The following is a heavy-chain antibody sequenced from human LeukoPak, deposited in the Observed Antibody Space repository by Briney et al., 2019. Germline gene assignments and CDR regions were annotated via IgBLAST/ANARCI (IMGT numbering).Heavy chain of an antibody. CDR2: ISYSGST. D-gene: IGHD6-19*01. CDR3: AREGQSSSFDI. Sequence: SETLSLTCTVSGGSISSYYWSWIRQPPGKGLEWIGYISYSGSTNYNPSLKSRVTISVDTSKNQFSLKLSSVTAADTAVYYCAREGQSSSFDIWGQGTMVTVSS. CDR1: GGSISSYY. V-gene: IGHV4-59*01. J-gene: IGHJ3*02.